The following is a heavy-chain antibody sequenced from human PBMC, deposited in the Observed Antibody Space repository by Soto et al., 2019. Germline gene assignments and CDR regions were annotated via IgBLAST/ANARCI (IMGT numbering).Heavy chain of an antibody. CDR1: GGSISSGGYY. CDR2: IYYSGST. CDR3: ARDLVVVAATHWYFDL. D-gene: IGHD2-15*01. V-gene: IGHV4-31*03. Sequence: QVQLQESGPGLVKPSQTLSLTCTVSGGSISSGGYYWSWIRQHPGKGLEWIGYIYYSGSTYYNPSLKSRVTISVDTSKNQFSLKLSSVTAADTAVYYCARDLVVVAATHWYFDLWGRGTLVTVSS. J-gene: IGHJ2*01.